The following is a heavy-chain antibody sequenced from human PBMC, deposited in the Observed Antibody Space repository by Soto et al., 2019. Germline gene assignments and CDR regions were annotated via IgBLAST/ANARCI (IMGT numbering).Heavy chain of an antibody. V-gene: IGHV4-59*02. CDR2: IIHRGTT. J-gene: IGHJ4*01. CDR1: GDSVDQSY. D-gene: IGHD3-3*01. CDR3: AREKRGFGDIDQ. Sequence: QVQLQASGPGLVKPSETLSLTCTVSGDSVDQSYWSWIRQSPGKKMEWIGYIIHRGTTKYNPPLNSRATMSLDTSRNQVSLTLTSVTAADTAIYFCAREKRGFGDIDQWGLGTLVTVSS.